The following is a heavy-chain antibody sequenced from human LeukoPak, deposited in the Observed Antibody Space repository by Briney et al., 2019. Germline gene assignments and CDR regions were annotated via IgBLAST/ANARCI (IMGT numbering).Heavy chain of an antibody. CDR1: GGSISSGDYY. J-gene: IGHJ4*02. CDR2: IYYSGST. D-gene: IGHD3-10*01. V-gene: IGHV4-30-4*01. Sequence: SQTLSLTCTVSGGSISSGDYYWSWICQPPGKGLEWIGYIYYSGSTYYNPSLKSRVTISVDTSKNQFSLKLSSVTAADTAVYYCARSGGDLLRRRAFDYWGQGTLVTVSS. CDR3: ARSGGDLLRRRAFDY.